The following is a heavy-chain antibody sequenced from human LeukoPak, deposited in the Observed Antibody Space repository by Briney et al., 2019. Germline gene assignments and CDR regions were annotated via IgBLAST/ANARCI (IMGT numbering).Heavy chain of an antibody. CDR3: ARGPYSYDSSGAFDI. D-gene: IGHD3-22*01. V-gene: IGHV4-59*11. Sequence: SETLSLTCSVSGDSISMHYWSWIRQPPGKGLEWVGYIDHTGSTNYNPSLNSRVTMSRDTSKNHFSLELSSVTAADTAVYFCARGPYSYDSSGAFDIWGQGTMVTVSS. CDR1: GDSISMHY. CDR2: IDHTGST. J-gene: IGHJ3*02.